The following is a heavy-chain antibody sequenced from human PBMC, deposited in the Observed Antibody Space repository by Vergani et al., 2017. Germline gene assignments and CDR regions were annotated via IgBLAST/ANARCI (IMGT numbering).Heavy chain of an antibody. J-gene: IGHJ4*02. V-gene: IGHV4-38-2*01. D-gene: IGHD6-13*01. CDR3: ARHQEGAAAGMDY. CDR2: IYHSGST. Sequence: QVQLQESGPGLVKPSETLSLTCAVSGYSISSGYYWGWIRQPPGKGLEWIRSIYHSGSTYYNPSLKSRVTISVDTSKNQFSLKLSSVTAADTAVYYCARHQEGAAAGMDYWGQGTLVTVSS. CDR1: GYSISSGYY.